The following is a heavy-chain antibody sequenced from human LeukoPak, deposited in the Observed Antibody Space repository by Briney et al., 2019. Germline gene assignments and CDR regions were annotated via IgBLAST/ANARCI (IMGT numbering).Heavy chain of an antibody. D-gene: IGHD5-12*01. J-gene: IGHJ4*02. CDR2: ISSSGSTI. Sequence: PGGSQRLSCAASGFTFSDYYMSWIRQAPGKGLEWVSYISSSGSTIYYADSVKGRFTISRDNAKNSLYLQMNSLRAEDTAVYYCARAETTDARKWLRFVDYWGQGTLVTVSS. CDR3: ARAETTDARKWLRFVDY. CDR1: GFTFSDYY. V-gene: IGHV3-11*01.